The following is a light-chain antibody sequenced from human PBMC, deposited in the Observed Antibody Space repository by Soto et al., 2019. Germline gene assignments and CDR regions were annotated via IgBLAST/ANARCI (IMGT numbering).Light chain of an antibody. CDR2: GTS. V-gene: IGKV3-20*01. Sequence: EIVLRQSPGTLSLSPGERATVSCRASQSVPSSSLAWYQQKPGQGPRLLIYGTSRRATGIPDRFSGSGSGTDFTLTISRLEPEDSAVCFCQQYGNSPTFGQGTKLQIK. J-gene: IGKJ2*01. CDR1: QSVPSSS. CDR3: QQYGNSPT.